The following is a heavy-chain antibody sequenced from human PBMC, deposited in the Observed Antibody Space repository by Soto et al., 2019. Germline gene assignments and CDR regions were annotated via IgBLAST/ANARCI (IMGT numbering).Heavy chain of an antibody. J-gene: IGHJ6*02. CDR2: IKQDGSEK. D-gene: IGHD3-10*01. CDR1: GFTFSSYW. V-gene: IGHV3-7*05. Sequence: LRLSCAASGFTFSSYWMSWVRQAPGKGLEWVANIKQDGSEKYYVDSVKGRFTISRDNAKNSLYLQMNSLRAEDTAVYYCARYYYGSGSYPSYYGMDVWGQGTTVTVSS. CDR3: ARYYYGSGSYPSYYGMDV.